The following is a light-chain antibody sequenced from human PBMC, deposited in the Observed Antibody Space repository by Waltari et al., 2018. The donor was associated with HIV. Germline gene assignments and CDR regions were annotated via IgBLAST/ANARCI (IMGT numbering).Light chain of an antibody. V-gene: IGLV6-57*03. Sequence: NFMLTQPHSVSESPGKTVTISCTRSSGRIASNYVQWSQQRPGSAPTTVIYEDNQRPSGVPDRFSGSIDSSSNSASLTISGLKTEDEADYYCQSYDSSNQRVFGGGTKLTVL. CDR1: SGRIASNY. J-gene: IGLJ3*02. CDR2: EDN. CDR3: QSYDSSNQRV.